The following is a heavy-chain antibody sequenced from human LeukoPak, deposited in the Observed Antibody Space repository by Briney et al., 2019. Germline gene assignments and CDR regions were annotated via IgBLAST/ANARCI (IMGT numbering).Heavy chain of an antibody. D-gene: IGHD2-15*01. CDR2: IGSYSGDI. J-gene: IGHJ5*02. CDR1: GFTFGSYS. V-gene: IGHV3-21*01. CDR3: ARDGGYCSGGSCYPSNWFDP. Sequence: GGSLRLSCAASGFTFGSYSMSWVRQAPGKGLEWVSFIGSYSGDIFYADSVKGRFTISRDNAKNSLYLQMNSLRGDDTAVYYCARDGGYCSGGSCYPSNWFDPWGQGTLVTVSS.